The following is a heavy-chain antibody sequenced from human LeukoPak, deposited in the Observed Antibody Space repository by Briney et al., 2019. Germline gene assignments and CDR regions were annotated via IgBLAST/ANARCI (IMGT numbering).Heavy chain of an antibody. D-gene: IGHD6-19*01. Sequence: SETLSLTCAVYGGSFSGCYWSWIRQPPGKGLEWIGEINHSGSTNYNPSLKSRVTISVDTSKNQFSLKLSSVTAADTAVYYCARGHFRYSSGWYYRVYFDYWGQGTLVTVSS. CDR2: INHSGST. CDR3: ARGHFRYSSGWYYRVYFDY. V-gene: IGHV4-34*01. CDR1: GGSFSGCY. J-gene: IGHJ4*02.